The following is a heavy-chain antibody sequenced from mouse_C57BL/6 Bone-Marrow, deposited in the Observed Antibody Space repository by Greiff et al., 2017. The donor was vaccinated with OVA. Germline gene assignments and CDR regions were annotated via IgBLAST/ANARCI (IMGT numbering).Heavy chain of an antibody. CDR2: INPSNGGT. J-gene: IGHJ2*01. D-gene: IGHD1-1*01. Sequence: EVQLQQSGPVLVKPGASVKMSCKASGYTFTDYYMNWVKQSHGKSLEWIGVINPSNGGTRYNQKFKGKATLTVDKSSSTAYMELNSLTSEDSAVYYCARRTTVDYWGQGTTLTVSS. CDR1: GYTFTDYY. CDR3: ARRTTVDY. V-gene: IGHV1-19*01.